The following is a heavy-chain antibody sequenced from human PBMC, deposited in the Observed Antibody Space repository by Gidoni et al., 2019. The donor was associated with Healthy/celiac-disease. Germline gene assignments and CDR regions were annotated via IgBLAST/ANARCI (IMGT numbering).Heavy chain of an antibody. CDR1: GFTFSSYS. CDR3: ARDRGRSNIVVVPAAIRGGMDV. Sequence: EVQLVESGGGLVQPGGSLRLSCAASGFTFSSYSMNWVRQAPGKGLEWVSYISSSSSTIYYADSVKGRVTISRDNAKNSLYLQRNSLRAEDTAVYYCARDRGRSNIVVVPAAIRGGMDVWGQGTTVTVSS. V-gene: IGHV3-48*04. CDR2: ISSSSSTI. J-gene: IGHJ6*02. D-gene: IGHD2-2*02.